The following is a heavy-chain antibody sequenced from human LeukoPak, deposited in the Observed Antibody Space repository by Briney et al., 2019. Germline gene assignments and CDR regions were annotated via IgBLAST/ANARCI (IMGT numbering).Heavy chain of an antibody. CDR2: IYTSGRT. D-gene: IGHD2-2*01. J-gene: IGHJ6*03. Sequence: SETLTLTCTVSGGSISTGSYYWSWIRQPAGNGLGGIARIYTSGRTKYNPSLKSRVTISVDTSKNQFSLKLSSVTAADTAVYYCARDLGYCSSTSCLRGNYYYYMDVWGKGTTVTVSS. CDR3: ARDLGYCSSTSCLRGNYYYYMDV. V-gene: IGHV4-61*02. CDR1: GGSISTGSYY.